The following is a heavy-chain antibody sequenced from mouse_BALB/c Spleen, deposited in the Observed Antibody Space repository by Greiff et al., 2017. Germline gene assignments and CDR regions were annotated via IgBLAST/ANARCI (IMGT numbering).Heavy chain of an antibody. CDR3: ARQETYYGNLFAY. J-gene: IGHJ3*01. CDR1: GFAFSSYA. D-gene: IGHD2-10*01. V-gene: IGHV5-12-1*01. CDR2: ISSGGGST. Sequence: EVMLVESGGGLVKPGGSLKLSCAASGFAFSSYAMSWVRQTPEKRLEWVAYISSGGGSTYYPDTVKGRFTISRDNAKNTLYLQMSSLKSEDTAMYYCARQETYYGNLFAYWGQGTLVTVSA.